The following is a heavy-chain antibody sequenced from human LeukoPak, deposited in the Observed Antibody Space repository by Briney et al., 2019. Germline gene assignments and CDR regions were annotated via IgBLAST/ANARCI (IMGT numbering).Heavy chain of an antibody. CDR1: GGTFSSYA. CDR2: IIPIFATA. Sequence: ASVKVSCKASGGTFSSYAISWVRQAPGQGLEWMGRIIPIFATANYAQKFQGRVTITTDESTSTAYMELSSLRSEDTAVYYCARDSIFGVVINAFDIWGQGTMVTVSS. CDR3: ARDSIFGVVINAFDI. J-gene: IGHJ3*02. D-gene: IGHD3-3*01. V-gene: IGHV1-69*05.